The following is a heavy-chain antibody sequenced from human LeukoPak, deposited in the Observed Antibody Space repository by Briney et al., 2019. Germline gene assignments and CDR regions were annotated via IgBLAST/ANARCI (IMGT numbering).Heavy chain of an antibody. Sequence: ASVQVSCKASGYTFTGYYMHWVRPAAGQGLEWMGWINPNSGGTNYAQKFQGRVTMTRDTSISTAYMELSRLRSDDTAVYYCARGYCSSTSCLSYYFDYWGQGPLVTVSS. CDR3: ARGYCSSTSCLSYYFDY. V-gene: IGHV1-2*02. J-gene: IGHJ4*02. CDR2: INPNSGGT. D-gene: IGHD2-2*01. CDR1: GYTFTGYY.